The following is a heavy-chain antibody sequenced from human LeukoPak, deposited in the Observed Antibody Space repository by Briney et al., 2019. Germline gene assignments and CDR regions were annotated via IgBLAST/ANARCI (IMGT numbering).Heavy chain of an antibody. V-gene: IGHV4-39*01. J-gene: IGHJ4*02. CDR1: GGSISSSSYY. CDR2: IYYSGST. D-gene: IGHD6-13*01. Sequence: SETLSLTCTVSGGSISSSSYYWGWIRQPPGKGLEWIGSIYYSGSTYYNPSLKSRVTISVDTSKNQFSLKLSSVTAADTAVYYCARAEGDSSSWYRYWGQGTLVTVSS. CDR3: ARAEGDSSSWYRY.